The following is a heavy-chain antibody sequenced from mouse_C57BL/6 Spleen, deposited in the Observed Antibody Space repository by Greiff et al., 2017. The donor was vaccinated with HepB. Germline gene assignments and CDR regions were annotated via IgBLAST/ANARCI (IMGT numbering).Heavy chain of an antibody. CDR1: GYTFTSYW. Sequence: VKLQQPGAELVMPGASVKLSCKASGYTFTSYWMHWVKQRPGQGLEWIGEIDPSDSYTNYNQKFKGKSTLTVDKSSSTAYMQLSSLTSEDSAVYYCARSPYYSNSYYFDYWGQGTTLTVSS. V-gene: IGHV1-69*01. D-gene: IGHD2-5*01. CDR2: IDPSDSYT. CDR3: ARSPYYSNSYYFDY. J-gene: IGHJ2*01.